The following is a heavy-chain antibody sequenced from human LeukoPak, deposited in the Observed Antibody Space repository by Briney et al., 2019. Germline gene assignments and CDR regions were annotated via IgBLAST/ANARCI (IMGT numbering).Heavy chain of an antibody. V-gene: IGHV4-59*08. J-gene: IGHJ4*02. D-gene: IGHD1-7*01. Sequence: SETLSLTCTVSGGSISNYYWNWIRQPPGKGLEWIGYIYYTGSTYYNPSLKSRVTISVDTSKNQFSLKLSSVTAADTAVYYCARVYNWNSSGLGAPRDWGRGTLVTVSS. CDR1: GGSISNYY. CDR2: IYYTGST. CDR3: ARVYNWNSSGLGAPRD.